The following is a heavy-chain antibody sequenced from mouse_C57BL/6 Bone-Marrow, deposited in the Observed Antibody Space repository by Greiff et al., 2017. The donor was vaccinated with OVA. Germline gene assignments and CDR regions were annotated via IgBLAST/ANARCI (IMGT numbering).Heavy chain of an antibody. Sequence: QVQLKQSGPELVKPGASVKISCKASGYAFSSSWMNWVKQRPGKGLEWIGRIYPGDGDTNYNGKFKGKATLTADKSSSTAYMQLSSLTSEDSAVYFCARRGSSPWFAYWGQGTLVTVSA. CDR2: IYPGDGDT. CDR1: GYAFSSSW. J-gene: IGHJ3*01. D-gene: IGHD1-1*01. V-gene: IGHV1-82*01. CDR3: ARRGSSPWFAY.